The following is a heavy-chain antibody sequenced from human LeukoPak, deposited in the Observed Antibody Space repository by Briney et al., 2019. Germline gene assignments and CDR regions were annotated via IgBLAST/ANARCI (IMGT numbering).Heavy chain of an antibody. CDR1: GGTFSSDA. V-gene: IGHV1-69*01. J-gene: IGHJ3*02. D-gene: IGHD6-19*01. CDR2: IIPIFGTA. CDR3: ASGFSGWYYYAFDI. Sequence: SVKVSCKASGGTFSSDAISWVRQAPGQGLEWMGGIIPIFGTANYAQKFQGRVTITADESTSTAYMELSSLRSEDTAVYYCASGFSGWYYYAFDIWGQGTMVTVSS.